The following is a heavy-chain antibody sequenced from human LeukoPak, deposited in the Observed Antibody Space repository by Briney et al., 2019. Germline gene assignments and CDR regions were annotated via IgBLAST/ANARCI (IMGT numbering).Heavy chain of an antibody. D-gene: IGHD3-3*01. CDR3: ARGPPGPGYDFWSGYMGYYFDY. CDR1: GYSISSGYY. J-gene: IGHJ4*02. Sequence: SETLSLTCTVSGYSISSGYYWGWIRQPPGKGLEWIGSIYHSGSTYYNPSLKSRVTISVDTSKNQFSLKLSSVTAADTAVYYCARGPPGPGYDFWSGYMGYYFDYWGQGTLVTVSS. V-gene: IGHV4-38-2*02. CDR2: IYHSGST.